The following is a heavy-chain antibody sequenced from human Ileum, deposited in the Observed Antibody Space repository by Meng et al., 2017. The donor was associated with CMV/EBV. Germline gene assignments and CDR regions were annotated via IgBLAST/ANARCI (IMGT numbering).Heavy chain of an antibody. V-gene: IGHV1-18*01. CDR3: ARDGYYPSRVFDY. D-gene: IGHD2-2*03. CDR2: ISGYNSNT. J-gene: IGHJ4*01. Sequence: QVQLVHPGAEVKKPGASVKVSCKASGYTFTDYAITWVRQAPGQGLEWMGWISGYNSNTKYAQKFQGRVTMTTDTSTTTVYMELRNLRYDDTAVYYCARDGYYPSRVFDYWGLGTLVTVSS. CDR1: GYTFTDYA.